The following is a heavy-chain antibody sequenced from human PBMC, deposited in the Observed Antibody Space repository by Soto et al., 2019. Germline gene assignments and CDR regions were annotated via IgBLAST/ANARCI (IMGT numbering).Heavy chain of an antibody. J-gene: IGHJ4*02. D-gene: IGHD2-2*01. CDR1: GFTFSSYG. CDR2: ISYDGSNK. CDR3: AKVWCSSTSCLDY. Sequence: QVPLVESGGGVVQPGRSLRLSCAASGFTFSSYGMHWVRQAPGKGLEWVAVISYDGSNKYYADSVKGRFTISRDNSKNTLYLQMNSLRAEDTAVYYCAKVWCSSTSCLDYWGQGTLVTVSS. V-gene: IGHV3-30*18.